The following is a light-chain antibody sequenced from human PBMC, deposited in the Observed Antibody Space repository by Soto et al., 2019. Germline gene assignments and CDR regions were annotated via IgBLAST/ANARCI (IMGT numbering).Light chain of an antibody. CDR1: QSISNN. J-gene: IGKJ1*01. V-gene: IGKV3-15*01. CDR3: QQYNDWPRT. CDR2: GAS. Sequence: EIVMTQSPATLSVSPGERATLSCGASQSISNNLAWYQQKPGQAPRLLIYGASTRATDIPARFSGSGSGTEFTLTISSLQSEDFAVYYCQQYNDWPRTFGQGTKVEIK.